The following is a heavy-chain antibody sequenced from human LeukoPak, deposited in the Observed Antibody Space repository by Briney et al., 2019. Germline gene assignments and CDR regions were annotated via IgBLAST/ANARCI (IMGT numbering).Heavy chain of an antibody. J-gene: IGHJ6*04. CDR1: GYTFTSYG. V-gene: IGHV1-18*04. D-gene: IGHD6-19*01. CDR3: AREGIAVAGIYYYYYGMDV. Sequence: GASVKVSCKASGYTFTSYGISWVRQAPGQGLEWMGWISAYNGNTDYAQKLQGRVTMTTDTSTSTAYTGLRSLRSDDTAVYYCAREGIAVAGIYYYYYGMDVWGKGTTVTVSS. CDR2: ISAYNGNT.